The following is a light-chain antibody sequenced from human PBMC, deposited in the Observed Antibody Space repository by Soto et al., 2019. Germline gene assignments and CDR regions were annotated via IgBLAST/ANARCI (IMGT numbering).Light chain of an antibody. Sequence: QSVLTQPASVSGSPGQSITFSCTGTSSDVGGYNYVSWYQQHPGKAPKLMIYGVSNRPSGVSNRFSGSKSGNTASLTISGLQAEDEADYYCSSYTSSSTPYVCGTGTKLTVL. J-gene: IGLJ1*01. CDR2: GVS. V-gene: IGLV2-14*01. CDR1: SSDVGGYNY. CDR3: SSYTSSSTPYV.